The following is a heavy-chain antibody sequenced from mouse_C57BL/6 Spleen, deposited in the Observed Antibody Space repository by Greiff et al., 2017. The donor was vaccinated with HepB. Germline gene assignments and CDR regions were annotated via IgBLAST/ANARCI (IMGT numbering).Heavy chain of an antibody. Sequence: QVQLKESGAELVKPGASVKLSCKASGYTFTSYWMHWVKQRPGQGLEWIGMIHPNSGSTNYNEKFKSKATLTVDKSASTAYMQLSSLTSEDSAVYYCARGGGYFYWYFDVWGTGTTVTVAS. V-gene: IGHV1-64*01. CDR2: IHPNSGST. CDR3: ARGGGYFYWYFDV. J-gene: IGHJ1*03. CDR1: GYTFTSYW. D-gene: IGHD2-3*01.